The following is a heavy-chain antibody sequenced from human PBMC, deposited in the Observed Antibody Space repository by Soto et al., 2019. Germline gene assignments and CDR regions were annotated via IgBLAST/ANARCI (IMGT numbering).Heavy chain of an antibody. D-gene: IGHD1-1*01. CDR1: GDSVSSNNVA. CDR3: ARNSWNAPPAFDF. J-gene: IGHJ4*02. Sequence: SQTLSLTCDISGDSVSSNNVAWNWIRQSPSRGLEWLGRTYYRSKWNTDYAASVKGRITVNPDTSKNQFSLQLNSVTPEDTGVYYCARNSWNAPPAFDFWGQGIQVTVSS. V-gene: IGHV6-1*01. CDR2: TYYRSKWNT.